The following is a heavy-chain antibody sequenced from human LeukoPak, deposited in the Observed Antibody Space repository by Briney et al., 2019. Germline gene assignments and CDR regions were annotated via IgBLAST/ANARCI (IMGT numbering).Heavy chain of an antibody. V-gene: IGHV3-20*04. Sequence: PGGSLRLSCGGSGFMFHDHGMSWVRQVAGKGLEWVSGINWDGGSTGYADSVKGRFTISRDSAKKSLYLQMNSLRAEDTALYYCAGGDRNGWYFDFWGQGTLVTVSS. CDR1: GFMFHDHG. CDR3: AGGDRNGWYFDF. J-gene: IGHJ4*02. D-gene: IGHD6-19*01. CDR2: INWDGGST.